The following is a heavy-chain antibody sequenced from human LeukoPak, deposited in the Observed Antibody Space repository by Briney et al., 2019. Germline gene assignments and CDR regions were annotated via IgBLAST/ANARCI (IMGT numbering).Heavy chain of an antibody. D-gene: IGHD2-15*01. CDR1: GGSINSFY. J-gene: IGHJ4*02. Sequence: KPSETLSLTCTVSGGSINSFYWTWIRQPAGKGLEWIGRIYTGGSTDYIPSLKSRATISVDTSKNQFSLKLSSVTAADTAVYYCARAPGAALDWGQGTLVTVSS. V-gene: IGHV4-4*07. CDR2: IYTGGST. CDR3: ARAPGAALD.